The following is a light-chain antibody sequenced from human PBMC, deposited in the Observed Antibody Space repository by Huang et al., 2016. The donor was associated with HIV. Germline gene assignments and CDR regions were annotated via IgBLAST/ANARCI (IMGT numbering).Light chain of an antibody. CDR3: QQYDNLPRFT. CDR1: QDISNY. CDR2: DAS. V-gene: IGKV1-33*01. J-gene: IGKJ3*01. Sequence: DIQMTQSPSSLSASVGDRVTITCQASQDISNYLNWHQQKPGKAPKLLIYDASNLETGVSSRFSGSGSGTDFTFTISSLQPEDIATYYCQQYDNLPRFTFGPGTKVDIK.